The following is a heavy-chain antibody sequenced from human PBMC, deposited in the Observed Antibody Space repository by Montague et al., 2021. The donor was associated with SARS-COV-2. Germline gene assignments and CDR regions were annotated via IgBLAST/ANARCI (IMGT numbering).Heavy chain of an antibody. J-gene: IGHJ4*02. Sequence: SETRSLTCTVSGGSISSYYWSWIRQPPGKGLEWIGYIYYTGSTNYNPSLRSRVTISVDTSKKRFSLKLNSVTAADTAVYYCASRYDSSGYYVFWGQGTLVTVSS. CDR3: ASRYDSSGYYVF. V-gene: IGHV4-59*08. CDR2: IYYTGST. D-gene: IGHD3-22*01. CDR1: GGSISSYY.